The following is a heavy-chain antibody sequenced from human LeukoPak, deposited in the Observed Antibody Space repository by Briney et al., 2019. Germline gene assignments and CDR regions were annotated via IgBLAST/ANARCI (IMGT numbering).Heavy chain of an antibody. J-gene: IGHJ4*02. V-gene: IGHV3-23*01. CDR3: VKGGAYCSGGSCYGNFDY. D-gene: IGHD2-15*01. Sequence: PGGSLRLSCAASGFTFSSYAMSWVRQAPGKGLEWVSAISGSGGSTYYADSVKGRFTISRDNSKNTLYLQMSSLRAEDTAVYYCVKGGAYCSGGSCYGNFDYWGQGTLVTVSS. CDR2: ISGSGGST. CDR1: GFTFSSYA.